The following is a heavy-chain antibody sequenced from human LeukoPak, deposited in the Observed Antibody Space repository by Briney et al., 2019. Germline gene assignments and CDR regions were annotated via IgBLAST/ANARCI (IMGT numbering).Heavy chain of an antibody. CDR2: IRSKANSYAT. Sequence: GGSLKLSCAASGFTFSGSAMHWVRQASGKGLEWVGRIRSKANSYATAYAASVKGRFTISRDDSKNTAYLQMNSLKTEDTAVYYCSAVTTEDYYYYYYMDVWGKGTTVTVSS. CDR3: SAVTTEDYYYYYYMDV. CDR1: GFTFSGSA. D-gene: IGHD4-11*01. V-gene: IGHV3-73*01. J-gene: IGHJ6*03.